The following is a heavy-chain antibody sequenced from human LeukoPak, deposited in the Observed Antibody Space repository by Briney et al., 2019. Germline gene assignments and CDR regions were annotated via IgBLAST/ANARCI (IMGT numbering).Heavy chain of an antibody. Sequence: SETLSLTCGVYGVSFTGNYWSWIRQPPGKRPEWIGEINDDGYTNYNPSLRSRVTISLGTSENHLSLRLTSVTAADTAVYYCARIRCGHTDDICYNHWGQGTLVTVSS. CDR2: INDDGYT. D-gene: IGHD2-2*02. J-gene: IGHJ4*02. V-gene: IGHV4-34*01. CDR3: ARIRCGHTDDICYNH. CDR1: GVSFTGNY.